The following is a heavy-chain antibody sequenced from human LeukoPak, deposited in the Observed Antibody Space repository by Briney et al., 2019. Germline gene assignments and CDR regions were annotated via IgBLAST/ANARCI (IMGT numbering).Heavy chain of an antibody. Sequence: ASVKVSCKASGYTFTGYYMHLVRQAPGQGLEWMGWINPNSGGTNYAQKFQGRVTMTRDTSISTAYMELSRLRSDDTAVYYCARGTTVVNYYYYGMDVWGQGTTVTVSS. D-gene: IGHD4-17*01. V-gene: IGHV1-2*02. CDR3: ARGTTVVNYYYYGMDV. CDR2: INPNSGGT. J-gene: IGHJ6*02. CDR1: GYTFTGYY.